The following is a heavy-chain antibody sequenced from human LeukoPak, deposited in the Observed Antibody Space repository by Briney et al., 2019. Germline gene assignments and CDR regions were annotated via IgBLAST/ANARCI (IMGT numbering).Heavy chain of an antibody. D-gene: IGHD6-19*01. CDR2: IWYDGSSK. CDR3: AKDHGSGWPEDAFDI. J-gene: IGHJ3*02. Sequence: PGGSLRLSCAASGFTFSSYGMHWVRQAPGKGLEWVAVIWYDGSSKYYADSVKGRFTISRDNSKNTLYLQMNSLRAEDTAVYYCAKDHGSGWPEDAFDIWGQGTMVTVSS. CDR1: GFTFSSYG. V-gene: IGHV3-33*06.